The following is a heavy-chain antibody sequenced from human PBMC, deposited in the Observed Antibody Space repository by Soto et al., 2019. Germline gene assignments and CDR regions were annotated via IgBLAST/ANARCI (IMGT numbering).Heavy chain of an antibody. CDR3: AQCLVGVNSYDGMDV. CDR1: GGTFSSYA. Sequence: QVQLVQSGAEVKKPGSSVKVSCKASGGTFSSYAINWVRQAPGQGLEWMGGIIPIFGTADYAQKFQGRLTIPADQSTSTAYMELSSLRSEDTAVYSCAQCLVGVNSYDGMDVWGQGTTVTVSS. D-gene: IGHD6-19*01. V-gene: IGHV1-69*12. CDR2: IIPIFGTA. J-gene: IGHJ6*02.